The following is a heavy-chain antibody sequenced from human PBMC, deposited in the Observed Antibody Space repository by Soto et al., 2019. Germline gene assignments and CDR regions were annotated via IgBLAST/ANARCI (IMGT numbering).Heavy chain of an antibody. CDR3: AGHSHKDY. J-gene: IGHJ4*02. Sequence: EVQLVESGGGLVQPGGSLRLSCAASGFSVSSNYVSWVRQAPGKGLEWVSAVYSVGSTYYADSVKGRFTSSRDSSKNTLYLQMSSLRAEDTAVYYCAGHSHKDYWGQGALVTVSS. CDR1: GFSVSSNY. V-gene: IGHV3-66*04. CDR2: VYSVGST.